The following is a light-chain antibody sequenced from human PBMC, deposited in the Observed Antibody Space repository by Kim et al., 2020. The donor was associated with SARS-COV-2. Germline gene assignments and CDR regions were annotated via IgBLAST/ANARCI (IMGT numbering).Light chain of an antibody. J-gene: IGLJ1*01. V-gene: IGLV1-44*01. CDR1: RSNIGTNT. CDR3: ATWDDSVSGYV. Sequence: QRVTISCSGSRSNIGTNTVNWYQQLPRTAPKLLISRNNQRPSGVPDRFSGSKSGTSASLAISGLQSEDEADYYCATWDDSVSGYVFGTGTKVTVL. CDR2: RNN.